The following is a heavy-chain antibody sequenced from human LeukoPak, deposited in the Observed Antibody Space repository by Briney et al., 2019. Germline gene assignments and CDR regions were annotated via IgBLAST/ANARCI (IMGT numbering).Heavy chain of an antibody. CDR3: ARRRGDGDYRPES. D-gene: IGHD4-17*01. V-gene: IGHV4-39*01. Sequence: SETLSLTCTVSGGSISSYYWSWIRQPPGRGLEWIGSMYYSENTYYNPSLKSRVTISVDTSKNQLSLTLTSVTAADTSVYYCARRRGDGDYRPESWGQGTLVTVSS. CDR2: MYYSENT. CDR1: GGSISSYY. J-gene: IGHJ5*02.